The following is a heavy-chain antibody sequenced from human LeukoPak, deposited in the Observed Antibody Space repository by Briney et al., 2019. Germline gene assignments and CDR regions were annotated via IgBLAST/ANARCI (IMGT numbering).Heavy chain of an antibody. CDR1: GGSISSYY. J-gene: IGHJ6*02. Sequence: SETLSLTCTVSGGSISSYYWSWIRQPPGKGLEWIGYIYYSGSTNYNPSLKSRVTISVDTSKNQFSLKLSSVTAADTAVYYCARLTTVTAYYYYYGMDVWGQWTTVTVSS. CDR3: ARLTTVTAYYYYYGMDV. V-gene: IGHV4-59*08. CDR2: IYYSGST. D-gene: IGHD4-17*01.